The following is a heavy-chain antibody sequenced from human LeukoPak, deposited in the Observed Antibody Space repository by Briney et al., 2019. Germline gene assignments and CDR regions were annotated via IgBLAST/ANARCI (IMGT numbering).Heavy chain of an antibody. CDR2: TYYRSKWKY. CDR3: VRVSTIESSAFDI. CDR1: GDSVSSNSAA. J-gene: IGHJ3*02. D-gene: IGHD5-24*01. Sequence: SQTLSLTCAISGDSVSSNSAAWNWIRQSPSRGLEWLGRTYYRSKWKYDYAVSVKSRMAINPDTSKNQFSLQLNSATPEDTAVYYCVRVSTIESSAFDIWGQGTMVTVS. V-gene: IGHV6-1*01.